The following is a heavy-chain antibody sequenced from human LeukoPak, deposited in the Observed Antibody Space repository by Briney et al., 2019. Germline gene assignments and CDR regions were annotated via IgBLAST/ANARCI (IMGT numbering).Heavy chain of an antibody. CDR3: ARSWVPLSGSYNVDY. CDR1: GFTFSTYA. V-gene: IGHV3-30-3*01. D-gene: IGHD1-26*01. J-gene: IGHJ4*02. Sequence: GGSLRLSCAASGFTFSTYAMHWVRQAPGKGLEWVAFISYDGSKKYYADSVKGRFTISRDNSKNTLYLQMNSLRAEDTAVYNCARSWVPLSGSYNVDYWGQGTLVTVSS. CDR2: ISYDGSKK.